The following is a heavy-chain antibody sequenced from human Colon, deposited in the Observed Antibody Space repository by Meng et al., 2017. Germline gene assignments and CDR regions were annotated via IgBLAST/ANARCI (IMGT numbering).Heavy chain of an antibody. Sequence: QVQLQESGPRLVKPSQTLSPTCTVSGDSVSSNSYYWTLIRQHPGTGLEWIGYIYSGGISHYNPSLKSRITMSIDTSKNQFSLQLTSVTAADTAIYYCARDPLAVGPTDRGLDSWGQGTLVTVSS. CDR2: IYSGGIS. CDR3: ARDPLAVGPTDRGLDS. J-gene: IGHJ4*02. V-gene: IGHV4-31*03. D-gene: IGHD1-26*01. CDR1: GDSVSSNSYY.